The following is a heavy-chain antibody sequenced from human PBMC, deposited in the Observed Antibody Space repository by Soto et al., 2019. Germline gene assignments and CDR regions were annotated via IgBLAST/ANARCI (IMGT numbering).Heavy chain of an antibody. V-gene: IGHV3-30*18. D-gene: IGHD1-26*01. J-gene: IGHJ4*02. CDR1: GFTFSSYG. Sequence: PGGSLRLSCAASGFTFSSYGMHWVRQAPGKGLEWVAVISYDGSNKYYADSVKGRFTISRDNSKNTLYLQMNSLRAEDTAVYYCAKTLPPVGFDYWGQGTLVTVSS. CDR2: ISYDGSNK. CDR3: AKTLPPVGFDY.